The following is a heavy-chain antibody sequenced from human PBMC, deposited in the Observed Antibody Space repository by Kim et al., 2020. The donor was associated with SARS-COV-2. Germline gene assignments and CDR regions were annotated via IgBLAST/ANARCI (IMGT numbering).Heavy chain of an antibody. CDR1: GFTFSSYA. CDR3: ARDEITRGALDV. Sequence: GGSLRLSCAASGFTFSSYAMNWVRQAPGKGLEWISYISSSGSNIYYTDSVKGRFTISRDNAKNSLYLQMNSLRGEDTAVYYCARDEITRGALDVWGQGA. CDR2: ISSSGSNI. V-gene: IGHV3-48*03. J-gene: IGHJ3*01.